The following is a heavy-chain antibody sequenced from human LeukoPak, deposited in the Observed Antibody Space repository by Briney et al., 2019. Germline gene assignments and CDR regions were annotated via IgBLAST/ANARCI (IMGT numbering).Heavy chain of an antibody. D-gene: IGHD6-19*01. V-gene: IGHV4-34*01. CDR3: ARGQHSGGWYDGDAFDI. J-gene: IGHJ3*02. CDR2: INHSGST. Sequence: SETLSLTCAVYGGSFRGFYWTWIRQPPGKGLEWIGEINHSGSTNYNPSLKSRVTISVDTSKNQFSLKLSSVTAADTAVYYCARGQHSGGWYDGDAFDIWGQGTMVTVSS. CDR1: GGSFRGFY.